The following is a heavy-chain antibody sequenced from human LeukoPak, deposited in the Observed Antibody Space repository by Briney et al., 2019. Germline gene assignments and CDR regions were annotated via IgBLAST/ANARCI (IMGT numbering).Heavy chain of an antibody. CDR1: GFTFSTSW. Sequence: GGSLRLSCAASGFTFSTSWMTWVRQAPGKGLDWLGNINPDGSRINYVDSVKGRFTFSRDNAKNSLFLQMNSLRAEDTAVYNCARGGSGRGTPQARIDYWGQGTLVTVSS. J-gene: IGHJ4*02. V-gene: IGHV3-7*01. CDR3: ARGGSGRGTPQARIDY. CDR2: INPDGSRI. D-gene: IGHD3-10*01.